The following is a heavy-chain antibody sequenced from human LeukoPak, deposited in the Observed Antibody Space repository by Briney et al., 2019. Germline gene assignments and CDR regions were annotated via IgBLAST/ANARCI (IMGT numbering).Heavy chain of an antibody. CDR3: ARLSGCSGGTCYTGNFDY. CDR2: MYYSGST. CDR1: GGSISSYY. D-gene: IGHD2-15*01. Sequence: SETLSLTCTVSGGSISSYYWSWIRQPPGMGLEWIGFMYYSGSTKYNSSLKSRVTISGDTSKNQFSLKLSSVTAADAAVYYCARLSGCSGGTCYTGNFDYWGQGTLVTVSS. J-gene: IGHJ4*02. V-gene: IGHV4-59*08.